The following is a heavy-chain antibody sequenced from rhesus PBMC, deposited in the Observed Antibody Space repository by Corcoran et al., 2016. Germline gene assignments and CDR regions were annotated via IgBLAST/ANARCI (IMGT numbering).Heavy chain of an antibody. CDR2: ISYSGNT. CDR3: AGTSSYDV. CDR1: GGSISSNYYY. Sequence: QVQLQASGPGLVKPSETLSLTCTVSGGSISSNYYYWTWIRQAPGKGLEWIGYISYSGNTNYNPSLKSRVTIVRDTSKNQFSLKLNSVTAADTAVYYCAGTSSYDVWGRGVLVTVSS. D-gene: IGHD4-4*01. V-gene: IGHV4-122*02. J-gene: IGHJ5-2*02.